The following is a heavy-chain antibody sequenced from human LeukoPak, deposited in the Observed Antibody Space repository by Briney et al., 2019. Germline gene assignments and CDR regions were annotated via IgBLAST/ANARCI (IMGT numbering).Heavy chain of an antibody. CDR3: AREGGWNDFDC. Sequence: PGGSLRLSCEASGLTFSSYDMNWVRQAPGKGLEWVSYISSSGNLIHYADSVKGRFTFSRDYARSSLYLQMNSLRADDTAIYYCAREGGWNDFDCWGQGTLVTVSS. D-gene: IGHD1-1*01. CDR2: ISSSGNLI. CDR1: GLTFSSYD. J-gene: IGHJ4*02. V-gene: IGHV3-48*03.